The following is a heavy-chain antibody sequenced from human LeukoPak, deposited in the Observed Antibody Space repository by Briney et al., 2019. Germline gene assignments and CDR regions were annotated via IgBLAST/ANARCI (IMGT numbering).Heavy chain of an antibody. CDR3: ARALLVLAGTNFDY. D-gene: IGHD6-19*01. CDR1: GYTFTGYY. V-gene: IGHV1-2*02. Sequence: ASVKVSCQASGYTFTGYYLHWVRQAPGQGPEWMGWINPNRGDTHSAQKFQGRVTMTRDTSISTGYMELSRLTSDDTAVYYCARALLVLAGTNFDYWGQGSLVTVSS. J-gene: IGHJ4*02. CDR2: INPNRGDT.